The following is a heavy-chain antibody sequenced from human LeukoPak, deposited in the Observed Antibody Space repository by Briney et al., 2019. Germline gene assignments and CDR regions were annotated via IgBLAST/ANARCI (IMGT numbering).Heavy chain of an antibody. CDR1: GYTFTSYD. V-gene: IGHV1-18*01. Sequence: ASVKVSCKASGYTFTSYDINWVRQAPGHGLEWMGWISAYNGNTNYAQKLQGRVTMTTDTSTSTAYMELRSLRSDDTAVYYCARDDLTYYDSSGYHLDYWGQGTLVTVSS. J-gene: IGHJ4*02. CDR2: ISAYNGNT. D-gene: IGHD3-22*01. CDR3: ARDDLTYYDSSGYHLDY.